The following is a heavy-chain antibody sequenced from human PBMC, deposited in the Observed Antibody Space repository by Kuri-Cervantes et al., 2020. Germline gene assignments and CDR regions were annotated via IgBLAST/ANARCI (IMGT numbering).Heavy chain of an antibody. J-gene: IGHJ6*03. CDR1: GFTFSSYS. V-gene: IGHV3-30*02. CDR3: ARSAIPSYYSYYMDV. CDR2: IRYDGSNE. D-gene: IGHD2-21*01. Sequence: GESLKISCAASGFTFSSYSMNWVRQAPVKGLEWVAFIRYDGSNEYYADSVKGRFTISRDNSKNTLYLQMNSLRAEDTAVYYCARSAIPSYYSYYMDVWGKGTTVTVSS.